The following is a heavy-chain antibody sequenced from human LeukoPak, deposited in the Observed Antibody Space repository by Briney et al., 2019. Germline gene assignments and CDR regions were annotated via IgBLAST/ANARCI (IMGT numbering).Heavy chain of an antibody. D-gene: IGHD3-3*01. J-gene: IGHJ6*02. V-gene: IGHV4-31*03. CDR2: IYYSGRT. CDR1: GGSISSGDYY. Sequence: SETLSLTCTVSGGSISSGDYYWSWIRQHPGKGLEWIGYIYYSGRTYYNPSLKSRVTISVDTSKNQFSLKLSSVTAAGTAAYYCARDRYDSYPMDVWGQGTTVTVSS. CDR3: ARDRYDSYPMDV.